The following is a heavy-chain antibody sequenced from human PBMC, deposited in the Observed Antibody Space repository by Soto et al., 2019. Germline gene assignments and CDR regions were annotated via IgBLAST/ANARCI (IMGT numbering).Heavy chain of an antibody. Sequence: SETLSLTCTVSGGSISSYYWSWIRQPPGKGLEWIGYIYYSGSTNYNPSLKSRVTISVDTSKNQFSLKLSSVTAADTAVYYCARGAVDIVVVVAAHYAFDIRGQGTMVTVSS. CDR1: GGSISSYY. V-gene: IGHV4-59*01. CDR3: ARGAVDIVVVVAAHYAFDI. CDR2: IYYSGST. D-gene: IGHD2-15*01. J-gene: IGHJ3*02.